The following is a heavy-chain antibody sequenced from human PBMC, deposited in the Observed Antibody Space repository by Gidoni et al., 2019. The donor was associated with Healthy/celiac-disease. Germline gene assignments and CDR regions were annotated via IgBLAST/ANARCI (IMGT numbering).Heavy chain of an antibody. CDR2: INHSGST. Sequence: QVQLQQWGAGLLKPSETLSLTCAVYGGSFSGYYWSWIRQPPGKGLEWIGEINHSGSTNYNPSLKSRVTISVDTSKNQFSLKLSSVTAADTAVYYCAREHFDWLLELGYGMDVWGQGTTVTVSS. CDR1: GGSFSGYY. J-gene: IGHJ6*02. V-gene: IGHV4-34*01. D-gene: IGHD3-9*01. CDR3: AREHFDWLLELGYGMDV.